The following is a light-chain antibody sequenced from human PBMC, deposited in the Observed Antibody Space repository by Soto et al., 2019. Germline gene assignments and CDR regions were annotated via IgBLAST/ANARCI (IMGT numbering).Light chain of an antibody. CDR3: SSYTSSNTFV. Sequence: QSALTQPASVSGSPGQSITISCTGTSGDVGNYNYVSWYQHHPGKAPKLVIFGVSDRPSGISYRFSGFKSDNTASLTISGLQAEDEADYYCSSYTSSNTFVFGTGTKLTAL. V-gene: IGLV2-14*01. J-gene: IGLJ1*01. CDR2: GVS. CDR1: SGDVGNYNY.